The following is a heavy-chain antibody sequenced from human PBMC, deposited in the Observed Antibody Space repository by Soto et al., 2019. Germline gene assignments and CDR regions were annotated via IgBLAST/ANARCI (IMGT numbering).Heavy chain of an antibody. CDR3: AKGLTMVRGVITYFDY. CDR1: GGSISSYY. V-gene: IGHV4-59*01. CDR2: IYYSGST. J-gene: IGHJ4*02. Sequence: LSLTCTVSGGSISSYYWSWIRQPTGKGLEWIGYIYYSGSTNYNPSLKSRVTISVDTSKNQFSLKLSSVTAADTAVYYCAKGLTMVRGVITYFDYWGQGTLVTVSS. D-gene: IGHD3-10*01.